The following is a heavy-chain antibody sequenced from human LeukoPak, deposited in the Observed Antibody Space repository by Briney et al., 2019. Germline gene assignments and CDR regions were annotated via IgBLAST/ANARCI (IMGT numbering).Heavy chain of an antibody. V-gene: IGHV1-2*02. CDR2: INPNSGGT. J-gene: IGHJ4*02. CDR3: ARSTIYYDILTGYYHFDY. Sequence: ASVKVSCKASGYTFTGYYMHWVRQAPGQGLEWMGWINPNSGGTNYAQKFQGRVTMTRDTSISTAYMELSRLRSDDTAVYYCARSTIYYDILTGYYHFDYWGQGTLVTVSS. CDR1: GYTFTGYY. D-gene: IGHD3-9*01.